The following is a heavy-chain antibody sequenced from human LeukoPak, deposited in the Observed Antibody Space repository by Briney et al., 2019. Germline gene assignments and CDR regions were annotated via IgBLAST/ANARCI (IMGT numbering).Heavy chain of an antibody. D-gene: IGHD2-21*02. CDR3: ARARICAGDCSDYFDY. V-gene: IGHV3-30-3*01. CDR2: ISYDGSNK. Sequence: GGSLRLSCAASGFTFSSYAMHWARQAPGKGLEWVAVISYDGSNKYYADSVKGRFTISRDNSKNTLYLQMNSLRAGDTAVYYCARARICAGDCSDYFDYWGQGTLVTVSS. CDR1: GFTFSSYA. J-gene: IGHJ4*02.